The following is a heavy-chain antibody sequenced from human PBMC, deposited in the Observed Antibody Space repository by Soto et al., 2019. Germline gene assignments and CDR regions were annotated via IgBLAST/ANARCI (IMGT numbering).Heavy chain of an antibody. D-gene: IGHD3-10*01. Sequence: QVQLQQWGAGLLKPSETLSLTCAVYGGSFSGYYWSWIRQPPGKGLEWIGEINHSGSTNYNPSLKSRGTISVDTSKHQFSLKLSSVTAADTAVYYCARGWLRGQSYYFDYWGQGTLVTVSS. CDR2: INHSGST. J-gene: IGHJ4*02. CDR1: GGSFSGYY. CDR3: ARGWLRGQSYYFDY. V-gene: IGHV4-34*01.